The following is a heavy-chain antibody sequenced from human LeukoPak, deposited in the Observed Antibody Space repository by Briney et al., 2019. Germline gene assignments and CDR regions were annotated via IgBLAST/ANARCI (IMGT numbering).Heavy chain of an antibody. CDR2: INSDGSST. CDR3: ARGSCSSTSCYVKYYYYYYGMDV. Sequence: PGGSLRLSCAASGFTFSSYWMHWVRQTPGKGLVWVSRINSDGSSTSYADSVKGRFTISRDNAKNTLYLQMNSLRAEDTAVYYCARGSCSSTSCYVKYYYYYYGMDVWGQGTTVTVSS. D-gene: IGHD2-2*01. V-gene: IGHV3-74*01. J-gene: IGHJ6*02. CDR1: GFTFSSYW.